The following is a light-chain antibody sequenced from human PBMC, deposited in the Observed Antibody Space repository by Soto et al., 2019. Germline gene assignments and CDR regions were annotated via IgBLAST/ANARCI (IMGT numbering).Light chain of an antibody. Sequence: EIVMTQSPATLSVSPGERATLSCRASQSVSSNLAWYQQKPGQAPRLLIYGASTRATGIPARFRGSGSGTEFTLTISSLQYEDFAVYYCQHYNNWPRTFGQGTKVEIK. J-gene: IGKJ1*01. CDR1: QSVSSN. CDR2: GAS. V-gene: IGKV3-15*01. CDR3: QHYNNWPRT.